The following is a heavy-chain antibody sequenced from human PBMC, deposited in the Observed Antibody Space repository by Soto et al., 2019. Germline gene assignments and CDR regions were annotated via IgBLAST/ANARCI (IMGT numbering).Heavy chain of an antibody. CDR1: GYSFTSYW. CDR3: ARHLVGSTRGNFDY. CDR2: IYPYDSDT. J-gene: IGHJ4*01. D-gene: IGHD2-2*01. V-gene: IGHV5-51*01. Sequence: PGESLKISCKTSGYSFTSYWIGWVPQMPGKGMEWMGNIYPYDSDTRYSPSFQGQVTISADTSITTAYLQWSGLRASDTAMYFCARHLVGSTRGNFDYWGQGTLVTVSS.